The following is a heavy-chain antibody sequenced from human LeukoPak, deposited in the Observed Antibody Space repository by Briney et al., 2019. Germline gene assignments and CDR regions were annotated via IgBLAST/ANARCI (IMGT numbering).Heavy chain of an antibody. CDR1: GFTFSSYG. CDR3: ARERQDTILHSGAFDI. J-gene: IGHJ3*02. CDR2: ISYDGSNK. Sequence: RGRSLRLSCAASGFTFSSYGMHWVRQAPGKGLEWVAVISYDGSNKYYADSVKGRFTISRDNSKNTLYLQMNSLRAEDTAVYFCARERQDTILHSGAFDIWGQGTMVTVSS. D-gene: IGHD2-21*01. V-gene: IGHV3-30*03.